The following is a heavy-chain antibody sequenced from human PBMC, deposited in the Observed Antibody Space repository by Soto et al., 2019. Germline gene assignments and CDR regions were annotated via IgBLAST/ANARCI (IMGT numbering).Heavy chain of an antibody. D-gene: IGHD2-15*01. CDR2: IYYSGST. J-gene: IGHJ3*02. Sequence: SETLSLTCTVSGGSVSSGSYYWSWILQPPGKGLEWIGYIYYSGSTNYNPSLKSRVTISVDTSKNQFSLKLSSVTAADTAVYYCARGSGPNDAFDIWGQGTMVTVSS. CDR1: GGSVSSGSYY. CDR3: ARGSGPNDAFDI. V-gene: IGHV4-61*01.